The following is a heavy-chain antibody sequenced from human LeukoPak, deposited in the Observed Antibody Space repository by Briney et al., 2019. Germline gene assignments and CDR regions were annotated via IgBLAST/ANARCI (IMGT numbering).Heavy chain of an antibody. CDR1: GFTFSSYA. V-gene: IGHV3-23*01. CDR3: AKAGTDYDSSPNWFDP. J-gene: IGHJ5*02. CDR2: ISGSGGST. Sequence: TGGSLRLSCAASGFTFSSYAMSWVRQAPGKGLEWVSAISGSGGSTYYADSVKGRFTISRDNSKNTLYLQMNSLRAEDTAVYYCAKAGTDYDSSPNWFDPWGQGTLVTVSS. D-gene: IGHD3-22*01.